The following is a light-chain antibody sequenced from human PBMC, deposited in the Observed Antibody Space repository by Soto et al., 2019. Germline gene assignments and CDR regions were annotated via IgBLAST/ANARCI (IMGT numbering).Light chain of an antibody. J-gene: IGKJ4*01. CDR2: VAS. Sequence: EIVLTQSPGTLSLSPGERATLSCRASQTVSSSYLAWYRQKPGQAPRLLIYVASSRATGIPDRFSGSGSGTDFTLTISRLDPEDFAEYYCQQYGSSPLTFGGGTKVDIK. CDR1: QTVSSSY. CDR3: QQYGSSPLT. V-gene: IGKV3-20*01.